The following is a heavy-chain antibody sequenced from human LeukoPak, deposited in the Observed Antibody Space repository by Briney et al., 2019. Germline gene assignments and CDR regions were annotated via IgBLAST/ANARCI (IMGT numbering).Heavy chain of an antibody. CDR3: TTDFGLELPAY. Sequence: GGSLRLSCAASGFTFSSYAMSWVRQAPGKGLEWVGRIKSKTDGGTTDYAAPVKGRFTISRDDSKNTLYLQMNSLKTEDTAVYYCTTDFGLELPAYWGQGTLVTVSS. V-gene: IGHV3-15*01. CDR2: IKSKTDGGTT. J-gene: IGHJ4*02. D-gene: IGHD3/OR15-3a*01. CDR1: GFTFSSYA.